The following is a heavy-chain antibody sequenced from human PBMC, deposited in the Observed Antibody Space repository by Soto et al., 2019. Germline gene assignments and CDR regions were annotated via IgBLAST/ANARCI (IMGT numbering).Heavy chain of an antibody. J-gene: IGHJ5*02. D-gene: IGHD6-13*01. CDR1: GYYITNAYY. Sequence: SETLSLTCVVSGYYITNAYYWGWIRQPPGSGLEWIGSFFHTGNTYYNPSLKSRITISVDTSKNQFSPKLTSVTAADTAIYYCARATGDSSWSYSWFDPWGQGTLVTVSS. CDR3: ARATGDSSWSYSWFDP. CDR2: FFHTGNT. V-gene: IGHV4-38-2*01.